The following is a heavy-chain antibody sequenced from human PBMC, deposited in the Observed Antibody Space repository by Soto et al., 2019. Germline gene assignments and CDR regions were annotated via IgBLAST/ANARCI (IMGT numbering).Heavy chain of an antibody. CDR1: GGSISSYY. V-gene: IGHV4-59*01. Sequence: SETLSLTCTVSGGSISSYYWSWIRQPPGKGLEWIGYIYYSGSTNYNPSLKSRVTISVDTSKNQFSLKLSSVTAADTAVYYCARDLAQYSSSRKIPYGMDVWGQGTTVTVSS. CDR2: IYYSGST. J-gene: IGHJ6*02. CDR3: ARDLAQYSSSRKIPYGMDV. D-gene: IGHD6-13*01.